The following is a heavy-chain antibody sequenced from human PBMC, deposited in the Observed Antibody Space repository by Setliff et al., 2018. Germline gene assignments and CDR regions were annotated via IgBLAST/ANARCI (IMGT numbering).Heavy chain of an antibody. V-gene: IGHV3-48*01. J-gene: IGHJ6*03. Sequence: GGSLRLSCAASGFTFSSYSMNWVRQAPGKGLEWVSYISSSSSTIYYADSVKGRFTISRDNAKNSLYLQMNSLRAEDTAVYYCARGPTVFGAIYYMDVWGKGTTVTVSS. CDR2: ISSSSSTI. CDR1: GFTFSSYS. CDR3: ARGPTVFGAIYYMDV. D-gene: IGHD3-3*01.